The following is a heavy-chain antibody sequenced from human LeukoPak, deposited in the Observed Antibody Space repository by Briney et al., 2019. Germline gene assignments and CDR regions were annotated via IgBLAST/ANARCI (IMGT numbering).Heavy chain of an antibody. Sequence: ASVKVSCKASGYTFTGYYMDWVRQAPGQGLELMGWINPNSGGTNYAQKFQGRVTMTRDTSISTAYLELSRLRSDDTAVYYCARVRKLLWFGEPTDAFDIWGQGTMVTVSS. CDR3: ARVRKLLWFGEPTDAFDI. J-gene: IGHJ3*02. CDR2: INPNSGGT. D-gene: IGHD3-10*01. CDR1: GYTFTGYY. V-gene: IGHV1-2*02.